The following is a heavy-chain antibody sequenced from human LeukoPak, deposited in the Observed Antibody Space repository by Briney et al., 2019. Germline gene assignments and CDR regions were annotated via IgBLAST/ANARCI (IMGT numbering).Heavy chain of an antibody. J-gene: IGHJ4*02. Sequence: SEALSLTCAVYGGSFSGYYWSWIRQPPGKGLEWIGEINHSGSTNYNPSLKSRVTISVDTSKNQFSLKLSSVTAADTAVYYCARRKRVNYYDSSGYYRTGYYFDYWGQGTLVTVSS. CDR1: GGSFSGYY. CDR2: INHSGST. D-gene: IGHD3-22*01. CDR3: ARRKRVNYYDSSGYYRTGYYFDY. V-gene: IGHV4-34*01.